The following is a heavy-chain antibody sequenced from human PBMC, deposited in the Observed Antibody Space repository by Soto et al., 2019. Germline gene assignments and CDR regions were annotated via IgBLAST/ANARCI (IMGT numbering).Heavy chain of an antibody. J-gene: IGHJ4*02. D-gene: IGHD1-26*01. CDR1: GFTFSSYW. CDR3: VRDDVGVGIDY. Sequence: GGSLRLSCAASGFTFSSYWMHWVRQVPGKGLVWVSHIDSDGDTTTYADYVKGRFTISRDNAKNTVYLQMNSLRAEDTFVYYCVRDDVGVGIDYWGLGTLVTVSS. V-gene: IGHV3-74*03. CDR2: IDSDGDTT.